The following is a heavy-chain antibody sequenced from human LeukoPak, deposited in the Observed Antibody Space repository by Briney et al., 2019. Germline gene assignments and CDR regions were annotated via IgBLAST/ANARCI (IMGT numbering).Heavy chain of an antibody. CDR2: ISGYNGNT. Sequence: ASVKVSCKASGYTFTSYGISWVRQAPGQGLEWLGWISGYNGNTKYAQQVQGRVTMTTDTSTSTAYMELRSLKSDDTAVYYCAREELPYVWGSYRPDYWGQGTLVAVSS. V-gene: IGHV1-18*01. D-gene: IGHD3-16*02. CDR1: GYTFTSYG. CDR3: AREELPYVWGSYRPDY. J-gene: IGHJ4*02.